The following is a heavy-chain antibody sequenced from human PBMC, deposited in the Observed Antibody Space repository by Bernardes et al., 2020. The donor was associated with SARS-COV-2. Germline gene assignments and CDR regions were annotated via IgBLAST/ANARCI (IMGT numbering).Heavy chain of an antibody. CDR3: ARVPYYDFWSGYQGYGMDV. J-gene: IGHJ6*02. CDR1: GYTFTGYY. CDR2: INPNSGGT. D-gene: IGHD3-3*01. Sequence: ASVKVSCKASGYTFTGYYMHWVRQAPGQGLAWMGWINPNSGGTNYAQKFQGRVTMTRDTSISTAYMELSRLRSDDTAVYYCARVPYYDFWSGYQGYGMDVWGQGTTVTVSS. V-gene: IGHV1-2*02.